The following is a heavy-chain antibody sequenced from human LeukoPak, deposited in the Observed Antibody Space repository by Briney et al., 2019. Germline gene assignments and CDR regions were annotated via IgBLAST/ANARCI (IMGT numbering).Heavy chain of an antibody. CDR3: ARYCSGGSCYLFDY. J-gene: IGHJ4*02. CDR2: INPNSGGT. D-gene: IGHD2-15*01. Sequence: ASVKVSCKASGYTFTGYCMHWVRQAPGQGLEWMGWINPNSGGTNYAQKFQGRVTMTRDTSISTAYMELSRLRSDDTAVYYCARYCSGGSCYLFDYWGQGTLVTVSS. CDR1: GYTFTGYC. V-gene: IGHV1-2*02.